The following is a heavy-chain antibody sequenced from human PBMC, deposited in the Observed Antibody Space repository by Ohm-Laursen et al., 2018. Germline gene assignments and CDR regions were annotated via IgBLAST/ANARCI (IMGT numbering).Heavy chain of an antibody. D-gene: IGHD2-2*01. Sequence: SVTASCQPSGYTFTVYYIHSVRQAPGHGLGWLGWITPNSGGTKYSHKFQGRVTMTRDTSISTAYMELSRLRPDDTAVYYCAREDCSSTSCPSHWFDPWGQGTLVTVSS. CDR1: GYTFTVYY. J-gene: IGHJ5*02. V-gene: IGHV1-2*07. CDR2: ITPNSGGT. CDR3: AREDCSSTSCPSHWFDP.